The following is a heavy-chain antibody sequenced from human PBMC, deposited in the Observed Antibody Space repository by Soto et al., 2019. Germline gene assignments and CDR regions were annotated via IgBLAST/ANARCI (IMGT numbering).Heavy chain of an antibody. Sequence: GESLKICCESSVYNFDHYFICCRGQIAGKGLEWMGRVDPSDSYVHYSPSFQGPIAISLYKSINTAYGQGSSLKASDTAIYSCARPQGCTDWLDTWGQRTRVTVSS. J-gene: IGHJ5*02. CDR2: VDPSDSYV. CDR3: ARPQGCTDWLDT. CDR1: VYNFDHYF. V-gene: IGHV5-10-1*01.